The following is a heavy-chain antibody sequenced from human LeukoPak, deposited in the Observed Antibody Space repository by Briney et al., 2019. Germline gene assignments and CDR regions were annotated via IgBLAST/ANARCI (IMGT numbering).Heavy chain of an antibody. Sequence: GGSLRLSCAVSGLTFRSYWMSWVRQAPGKGLEWVANINQDGSEKYFVDSVKGRFTISRDNTKNSLHLQMNTLRAEDTAVYYCARERDGRFFDYWGQGTLVTVSS. D-gene: IGHD5-24*01. V-gene: IGHV3-7*01. CDR1: GLTFRSYW. CDR2: INQDGSEK. CDR3: ARERDGRFFDY. J-gene: IGHJ4*02.